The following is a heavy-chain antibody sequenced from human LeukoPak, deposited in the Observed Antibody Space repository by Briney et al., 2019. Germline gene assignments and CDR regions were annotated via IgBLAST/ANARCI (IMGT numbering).Heavy chain of an antibody. CDR3: ARGVGVTIFGVVTYFFDY. J-gene: IGHJ4*02. CDR2: IYYSGST. D-gene: IGHD3-3*01. CDR1: GGSISSGDYY. Sequence: SETLSLTCTVSGGSISSGDYYWSWIRQPPGKGLEWIGYIYYSGSTYYNPSLKSRVTISVDTSKNQFSLKLSSVTAADTAVYYCARGVGVTIFGVVTYFFDYWGQGTLVTVSS. V-gene: IGHV4-30-4*01.